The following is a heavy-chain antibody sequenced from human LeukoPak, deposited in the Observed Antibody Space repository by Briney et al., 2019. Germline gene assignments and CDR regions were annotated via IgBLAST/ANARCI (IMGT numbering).Heavy chain of an antibody. J-gene: IGHJ5*02. CDR3: AGRDDLWTGSYDWFNP. CDR1: GVSINDNY. V-gene: IGHV4-4*09. Sequence: SETLSLTCAVSGVSINDNYWAWIRQSPGGKLEWIGYMPFSGSATYNPSLNSRVSISVDSSKKQFSLDLTSLTAADTAVYYYAGRDDLWTGSYDWFNPWGQGTLVIVSS. D-gene: IGHD3/OR15-3a*01. CDR2: MPFSGSA.